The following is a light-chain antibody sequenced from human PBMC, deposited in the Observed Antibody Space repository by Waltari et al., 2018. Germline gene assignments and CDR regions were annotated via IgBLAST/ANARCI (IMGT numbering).Light chain of an antibody. Sequence: QYVFTQPPSVSAAPGQKVTISSSGGTSHIGSNYVSWYQQLPGTAPKLLISDNNRRPSGSPERFSGSKSGTSATLGITGLQTGDEADYFCGTWDSSLNAVLFGGGTKLTVL. CDR3: GTWDSSLNAVL. CDR2: DNN. CDR1: TSHIGSNY. J-gene: IGLJ2*01. V-gene: IGLV1-51*01.